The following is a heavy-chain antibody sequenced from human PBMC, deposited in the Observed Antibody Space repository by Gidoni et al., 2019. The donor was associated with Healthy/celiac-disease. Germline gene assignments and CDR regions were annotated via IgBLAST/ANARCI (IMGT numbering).Heavy chain of an antibody. CDR3: ARDRRVVAASELDY. V-gene: IGHV3-33*01. Sequence: QVQLVESGGGVVQPGRSLRLSCAASGFTFSSYGMHWVRQAPGKGLEWVAVIWYDGSNKYYADSVKGRFTISRDNSKNTLYLQMNSLRAEDTAVYYCARDRRVVAASELDYWGQGTLVTVSS. D-gene: IGHD2-15*01. CDR1: GFTFSSYG. J-gene: IGHJ4*02. CDR2: IWYDGSNK.